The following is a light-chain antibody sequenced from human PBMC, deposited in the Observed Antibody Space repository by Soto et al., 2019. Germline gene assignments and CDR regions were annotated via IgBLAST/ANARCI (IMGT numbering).Light chain of an antibody. V-gene: IGKV3-20*01. CDR3: QQYGRSAGLFA. J-gene: IGKJ3*01. CDR2: DPS. Sequence: EIVLTQSPGTLSLSPGDRATLSCRASQSVSNTYLAWYQQKPGQAPRLLIYDPSSRATGIPDRFSGSGSGTDFTLPISRLEPEDFAVYFCQQYGRSAGLFAFGPGTKVDIK. CDR1: QSVSNTY.